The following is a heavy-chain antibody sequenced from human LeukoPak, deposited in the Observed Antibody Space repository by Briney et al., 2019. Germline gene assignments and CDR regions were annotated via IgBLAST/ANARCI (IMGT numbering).Heavy chain of an antibody. CDR1: GFTFSCNS. J-gene: IGHJ4*02. CDR3: ARDLPVSGYLVAICG. Sequence: GGSLRLSSAASGFTFSCNSMNWDRQAPGKGLEWVSSISSSSSYIYYADSVKGRFTISRDNAMSSLYLQMSRLTAEDTAVYYCARDLPVSGYLVAICGWGQVTLVTVSS. V-gene: IGHV3-21*01. CDR2: ISSSSSYI. D-gene: IGHD3-3*01.